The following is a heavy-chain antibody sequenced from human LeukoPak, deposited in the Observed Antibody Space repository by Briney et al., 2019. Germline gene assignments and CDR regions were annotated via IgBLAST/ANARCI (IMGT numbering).Heavy chain of an antibody. V-gene: IGHV3-48*03. CDR2: ISSSGSTI. CDR3: ARVAPLPYCSGGSCYSSDYYYGMDV. D-gene: IGHD2-15*01. J-gene: IGHJ6*02. Sequence: GGSLRLSCAASGFTFSSYEMNWVRQAPGKGLEWVSYISSSGSTIYYADSVKCRFTISRDNAKNSLYLQMNSLRAEDKAVYYCARVAPLPYCSGGSCYSSDYYYGMDVWGQGTTVTVSS. CDR1: GFTFSSYE.